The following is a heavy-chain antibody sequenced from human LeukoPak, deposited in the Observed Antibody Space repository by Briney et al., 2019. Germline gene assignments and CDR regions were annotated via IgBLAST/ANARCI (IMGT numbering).Heavy chain of an antibody. CDR1: GFSLSTSGVG. D-gene: IGHD5-12*01. V-gene: IGHV2-5*02. Sequence: SGPTLVNPPQTLTLTCSFSGFSLSTSGVGVGWIRQPPGKALEWLALIYWDDDKRYSPSLKSRLTITKDTSKNQVVLTMTNMDPVDTATYYCAHTYIVTTEDAFDIWGQGTMVTVSS. J-gene: IGHJ3*02. CDR3: AHTYIVTTEDAFDI. CDR2: IYWDDDK.